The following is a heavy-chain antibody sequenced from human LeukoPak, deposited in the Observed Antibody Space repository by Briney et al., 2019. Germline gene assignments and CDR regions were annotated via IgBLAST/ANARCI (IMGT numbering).Heavy chain of an antibody. J-gene: IGHJ4*02. CDR3: ATSHHSSFLDN. V-gene: IGHV1-2*02. CDR1: GYTFTGYY. D-gene: IGHD6-6*01. CDR2: INLNSVST. Sequence: GTSVKVSFKAFGYTFTGYYLHWVRQAPAKGLDGMGWINLNSVSTNNAQKFQGRVTMTRDTSIRTAYMELSRLRSDDTAVYYCATSHHSSFLDNWGQGTLVTVSS.